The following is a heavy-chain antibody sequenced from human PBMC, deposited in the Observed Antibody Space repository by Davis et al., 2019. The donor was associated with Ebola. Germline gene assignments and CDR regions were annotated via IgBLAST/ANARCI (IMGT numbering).Heavy chain of an antibody. V-gene: IGHV4-34*01. J-gene: IGHJ4*02. CDR2: INHSGST. Sequence: MPSETLSLTCAVYGGSLSGNYWSWIRQPPGKGLEWIGQINHSGSTNYNPSLKSRVTISVDTSKNQFSLKLSSVTAADTAVYYCARGLHGYDRYTALAYWGQGTLVTVSS. CDR3: ARGLHGYDRYTALAY. D-gene: IGHD5-12*01. CDR1: GGSLSGNY.